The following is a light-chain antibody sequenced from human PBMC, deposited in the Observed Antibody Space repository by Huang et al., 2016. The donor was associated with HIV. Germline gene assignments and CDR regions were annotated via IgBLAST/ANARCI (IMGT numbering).Light chain of an antibody. V-gene: IGKV2-28*01. CDR3: MQALQTPYT. CDR1: QSLLHRNGNTY. CDR2: WSA. J-gene: IGKJ2*01. Sequence: DIVVTQSPLSLTVTPGESASISCGASQSLLHRNGNTYLEWYLQKPGQSPQLLIYWSANRASGVPDRFSGSGSGTDFTLRISRVEADDVGVYYCMQALQTPYTFGQGTKLEIK.